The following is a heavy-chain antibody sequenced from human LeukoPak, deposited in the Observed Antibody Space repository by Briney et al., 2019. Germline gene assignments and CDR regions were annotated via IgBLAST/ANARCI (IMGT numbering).Heavy chain of an antibody. CDR3: ARDYYDSSGYIDAFDI. CDR1: GFTFSSYS. Sequence: GGSLRLSCAASGFTFSSYSMNWVRQAPGKGLEWVSYISSSSSTIYYADSVKGRFTISRDNAKNSLYLQMNSLRAEDTAVYYCARDYYDSSGYIDAFDIWGQGTMVTVSS. CDR2: ISSSSSTI. D-gene: IGHD3-22*01. V-gene: IGHV3-48*01. J-gene: IGHJ3*02.